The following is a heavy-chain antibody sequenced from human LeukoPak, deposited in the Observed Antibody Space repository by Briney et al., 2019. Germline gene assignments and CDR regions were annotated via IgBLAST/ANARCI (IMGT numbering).Heavy chain of an antibody. CDR2: IYYSGST. Sequence: SETLSLTCTVSGGSISSYYWSWIRQPPGKGLEWIGYIYYSGSTNYNPSLKSRVTISVDTSKNQFSLKLSSVTAADTAVYYCARQGPFHDAFDIWGQGTMVTVSS. CDR1: GGSISSYY. D-gene: IGHD2-21*01. V-gene: IGHV4-59*01. CDR3: ARQGPFHDAFDI. J-gene: IGHJ3*02.